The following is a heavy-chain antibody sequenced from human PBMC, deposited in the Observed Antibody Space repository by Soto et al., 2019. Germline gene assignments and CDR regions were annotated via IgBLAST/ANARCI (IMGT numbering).Heavy chain of an antibody. D-gene: IGHD6-13*01. CDR3: AKEVIAAAGTGHDGMDV. CDR2: IKQDGSEK. V-gene: IGHV3-7*05. J-gene: IGHJ6*02. Sequence: PGGSLRLSCAASGFTFSSYWMSWVRQAPGKGLEWVANIKQDGSEKYYVDSVKGRFTISRDNAKNSLYLQMNSLRAEDTAVYYCAKEVIAAAGTGHDGMDVWGQGTTVTVSS. CDR1: GFTFSSYW.